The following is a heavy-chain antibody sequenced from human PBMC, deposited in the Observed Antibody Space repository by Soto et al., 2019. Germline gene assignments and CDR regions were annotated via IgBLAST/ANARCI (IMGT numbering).Heavy chain of an antibody. J-gene: IGHJ4*02. CDR3: AKNQERELPRVIDF. CDR1: GFTFSSYA. Sequence: GSLRLSCAASGFTFSSYAMSWVRQAPGKGLEWVSAISGSGGSTYYADSVRGRFTISRDRSKNTLYLQMSSLRAEDTALYYCAKNQERELPRVIDFWGQGTLVTVSS. D-gene: IGHD1-7*01. CDR2: ISGSGGST. V-gene: IGHV3-23*01.